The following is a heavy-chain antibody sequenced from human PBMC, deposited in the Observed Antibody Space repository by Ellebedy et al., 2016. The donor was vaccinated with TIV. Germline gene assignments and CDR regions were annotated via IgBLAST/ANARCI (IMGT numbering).Heavy chain of an antibody. Sequence: MPGGSLRLSCTVSDDSVSNSRHYWSWIRQPPGKGLEWIAYFLYSGSTNYNPSLKSRITISLDTSKNQFSLRLSSVIAADTAVYYCARGNGGATNLDSWGQGILVTVSS. CDR2: FLYSGST. J-gene: IGHJ4*02. CDR3: ARGNGGATNLDS. D-gene: IGHD1-26*01. V-gene: IGHV4-61*01. CDR1: DDSVSNSRHY.